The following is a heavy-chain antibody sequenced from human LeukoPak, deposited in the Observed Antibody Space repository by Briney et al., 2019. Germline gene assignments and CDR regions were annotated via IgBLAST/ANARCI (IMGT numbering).Heavy chain of an antibody. Sequence: PGRSLRPSCAASGFTFSSSAMNWVRQAPGKGLEWVSASGTTGDTYYADSVKGRFTISRDDSKNTLYLHMTSLRADDTAVYYCARKTPGNYPYDYWGQGTLVTVSP. V-gene: IGHV3-23*01. CDR1: GFTFSSSA. CDR3: ARKTPGNYPYDY. D-gene: IGHD3-22*01. J-gene: IGHJ4*02. CDR2: SGTTGDT.